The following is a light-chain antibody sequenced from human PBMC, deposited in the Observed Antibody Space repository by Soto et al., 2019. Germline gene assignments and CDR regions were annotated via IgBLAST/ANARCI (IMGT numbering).Light chain of an antibody. CDR3: LSYTSSNSYV. CDR1: SSDVGSYNR. Sequence: QPERPQAPSVTGSPGEAVTIFSTGTSSDVGSYNRVSWYQQPPGTAPKLMIYEVSNRPSGVPDRFSGSKSGNTASLTISGLQAGDEADYYCLSYTSSNSYVFGTGTKVTVL. CDR2: EVS. J-gene: IGLJ1*01. V-gene: IGLV2-18*02.